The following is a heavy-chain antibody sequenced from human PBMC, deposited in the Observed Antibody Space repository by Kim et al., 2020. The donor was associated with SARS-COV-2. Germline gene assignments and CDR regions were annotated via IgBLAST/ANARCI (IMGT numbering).Heavy chain of an antibody. V-gene: IGHV3-43*02. CDR2: IISVGVNP. CDR1: GFRFDEYA. J-gene: IGHJ6*02. CDR3: AKDVCSSVSCPYNYYYGMDV. D-gene: IGHD2-2*01. Sequence: GGSLRLSCAASGFRFDEYAMNWVRQVPGKGWEGAFFIISVGVNPSKADSVKARFTISRDNSRGSLYLQMNSLRTEDTASYFCAKDVCSSVSCPYNYYYGMDVWGQGTTVLVSS.